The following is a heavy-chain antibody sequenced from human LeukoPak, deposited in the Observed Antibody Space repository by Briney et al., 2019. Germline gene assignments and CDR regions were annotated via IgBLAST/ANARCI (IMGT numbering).Heavy chain of an antibody. Sequence: GASVKVSCKASGGTFSSYAISWVRQAPGQGLEWMGGIIPIFGTANYAQKFQGRVTITRNTSISTAYMELSSLRSEDTAVYYCARGRGFKGITIFYFGDHWGQGTLVTVSS. CDR2: IIPIFGTA. CDR3: ARGRGFKGITIFYFGDH. V-gene: IGHV1-69*05. D-gene: IGHD3-9*01. CDR1: GGTFSSYA. J-gene: IGHJ4*02.